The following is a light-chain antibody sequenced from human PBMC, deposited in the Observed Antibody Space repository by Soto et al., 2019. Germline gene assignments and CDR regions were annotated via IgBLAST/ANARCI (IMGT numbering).Light chain of an antibody. J-gene: IGKJ1*01. CDR2: WAS. CDR3: QQYYSTPWT. V-gene: IGKV4-1*01. Sequence: DILMTQSPASLAVSLGERATINCKSSQSVLYSSNNKNYLAWYQQKPGQPPKLLIYWASTRESGVPDRLSGSGSGTDFTLTISSLQAEDVAIYYCQQYYSTPWTFGQGTKVDIK. CDR1: QSVLYSSNNKNY.